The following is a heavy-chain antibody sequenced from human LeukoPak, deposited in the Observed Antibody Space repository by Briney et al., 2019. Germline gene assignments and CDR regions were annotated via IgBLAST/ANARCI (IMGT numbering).Heavy chain of an antibody. J-gene: IGHJ4*02. CDR3: AGARVVVVADHFDY. Sequence: SETLSLTCTVSGGSISSGDYYWSWIRQPPGKGLEWIGYIYYSGSTYYNPSLKSRVTISVDTSKNQFSLKLSSVTAADTAVYYCAGARVVVVADHFDYWGQGTLVTASS. CDR2: IYYSGST. V-gene: IGHV4-30-4*01. D-gene: IGHD2-15*01. CDR1: GGSISSGDYY.